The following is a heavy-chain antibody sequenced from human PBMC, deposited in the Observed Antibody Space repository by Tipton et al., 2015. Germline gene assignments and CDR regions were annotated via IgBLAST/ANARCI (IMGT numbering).Heavy chain of an antibody. D-gene: IGHD6-6*01. J-gene: IGHJ4*02. V-gene: IGHV4-4*07. CDR2: IYGGGSV. CDR3: ARSQTLVPISPFGY. Sequence: GLVKPSETLSLACSVSHDSIRNKYWSWIRQPAGKGLEWIGRIYGGGSVDYNPSLKGRVTMSVDTSKNEFSLSLTSVSAADTAIYYCARSQTLVPISPFGYWGQGTLVTVSS. CDR1: HDSIRNKY.